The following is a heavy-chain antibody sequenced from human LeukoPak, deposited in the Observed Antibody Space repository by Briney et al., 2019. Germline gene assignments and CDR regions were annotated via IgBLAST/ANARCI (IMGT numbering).Heavy chain of an antibody. CDR2: ISAYNGNT. J-gene: IGHJ3*02. CDR3: AREILQYYDILTGYYSSYDAFDI. V-gene: IGHV1-18*01. D-gene: IGHD3-9*01. Sequence: ASVKVSCKASGYTFTSYGISWVRQAPGQGLEWMGWISAYNGNTNYAQKLQGRVTMTTDTSTSTAYMGLRSLRSDDTAVYYCAREILQYYDILTGYYSSYDAFDIWGQGTMVTVSS. CDR1: GYTFTSYG.